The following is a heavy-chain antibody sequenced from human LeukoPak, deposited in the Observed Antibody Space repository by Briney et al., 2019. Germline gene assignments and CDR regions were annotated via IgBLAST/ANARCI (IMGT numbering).Heavy chain of an antibody. Sequence: GGSLRLSCAASGFTLSDHFMDWVRQAPGKGLEWVGRSRNKANSYTTVYAASVKGRFTISRDDSANSLYLQMNGLEVEDTAVYFCARGHNSFDIWGQGTMVTVSS. D-gene: IGHD2/OR15-2a*01. V-gene: IGHV3-72*01. CDR2: SRNKANSYTT. CDR1: GFTLSDHF. CDR3: ARGHNSFDI. J-gene: IGHJ3*02.